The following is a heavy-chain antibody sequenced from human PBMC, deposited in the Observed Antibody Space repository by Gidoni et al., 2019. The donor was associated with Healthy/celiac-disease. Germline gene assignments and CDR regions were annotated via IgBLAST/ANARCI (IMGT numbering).Heavy chain of an antibody. CDR1: GGSISSGGYY. CDR2: IYYSGST. CDR3: ARGVERAPYYFDY. Sequence: QVQLQESGPGLVKPSQTLSPTCTVSGGSISSGGYYWSWIRPHPGKGLEWIGYIYYSGSTYYNPSLKSRVTISVDTSKNQFSLKLSSVTAADTAVYYCARGVERAPYYFDYWGQGTLVTVSS. V-gene: IGHV4-31*03. J-gene: IGHJ4*02.